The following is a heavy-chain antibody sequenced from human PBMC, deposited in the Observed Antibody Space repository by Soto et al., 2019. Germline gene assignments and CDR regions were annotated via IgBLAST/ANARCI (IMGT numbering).Heavy chain of an antibody. V-gene: IGHV1-46*01. CDR1: GYSFTYHY. J-gene: IGHJ4*02. CDR2: INPAGGST. Sequence: QVQLVQSGPELKRPGASVKLSCKASGYSFTYHYIHWVRQAPGQGLEWMGIINPAGGSTNYARKFQDRLTITRDSSTTTVYMELSSLRSDDTAVIYCARDQHGHFDFDFWGQGTLVTVSS. CDR3: ARDQHGHFDFDF. D-gene: IGHD2-8*01.